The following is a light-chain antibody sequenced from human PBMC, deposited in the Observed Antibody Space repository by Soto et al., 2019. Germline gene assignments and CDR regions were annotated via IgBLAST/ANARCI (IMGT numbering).Light chain of an antibody. V-gene: IGKV3-11*01. CDR1: QSVSSS. CDR2: DAS. J-gene: IGKJ1*01. CDR3: QQRSNWPGT. Sequence: EIVLTQSPATLSLSPGERATLYCRASQSVSSSLAWYQQKPGQAPRLLIYDASNRATGIPVRFSGGGSGTDFTLTIRSLEPEDFAVYYCQQRSNWPGTFGQGTKVEIK.